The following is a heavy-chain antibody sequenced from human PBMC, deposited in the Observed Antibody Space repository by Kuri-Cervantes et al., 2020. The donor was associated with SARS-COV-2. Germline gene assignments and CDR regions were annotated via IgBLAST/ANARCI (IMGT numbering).Heavy chain of an antibody. V-gene: IGHV4-39*01. Sequence: SETLSLTCTVSGGSIGSSHYWGWIRQPPGKGLEWIGSIRNGGSTYFNPSLKSRVSISVDTSKNHVSLRLTSVTAADTAVYFCARLEWRYDYWGQGTLVTVFS. CDR3: ARLEWRYDY. J-gene: IGHJ4*02. CDR1: GGSIGSSHY. CDR2: IRNGGST. D-gene: IGHD5-12*01.